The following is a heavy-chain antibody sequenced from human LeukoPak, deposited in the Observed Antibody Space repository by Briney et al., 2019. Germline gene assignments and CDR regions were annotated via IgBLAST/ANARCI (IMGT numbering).Heavy chain of an antibody. D-gene: IGHD3-10*01. V-gene: IGHV1-69*04. CDR1: GGTFSSYA. CDR3: ARHPTGNSGY. CDR2: IIPILGIA. Sequence: ASVKVSCKASGGTFSSYAISWVRQAPGQGLEWMGRIIPILGIANYAQKFQGRVTITADKSTSTAYMELSSLRSEDTVVYYCARHPTGNSGYWGQGTLVTVSS. J-gene: IGHJ4*02.